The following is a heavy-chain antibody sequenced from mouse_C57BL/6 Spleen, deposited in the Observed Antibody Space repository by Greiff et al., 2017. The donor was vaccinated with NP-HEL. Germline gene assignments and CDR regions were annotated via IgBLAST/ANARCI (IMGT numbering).Heavy chain of an antibody. CDR3: ARSAHYYGSSYAMDY. CDR2: INPNNGGT. J-gene: IGHJ4*01. V-gene: IGHV1-18*01. CDR1: GYTFTDYN. D-gene: IGHD1-1*01. Sequence: VQLQQSGPELVKPGASVKIPCKASGYTFTDYNMDWVKQSHGKSLEWIGDINPNNGGTIYNQKFKGKATLTVDKSSSTAYMELRSLTSEDTAVYYCARSAHYYGSSYAMDYWGQGTSVTVSS.